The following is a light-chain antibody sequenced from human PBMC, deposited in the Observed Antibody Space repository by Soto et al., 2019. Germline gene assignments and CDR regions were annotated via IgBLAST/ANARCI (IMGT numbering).Light chain of an antibody. CDR3: QQYGSSRLT. V-gene: IGKV3-20*01. CDR2: GAS. J-gene: IGKJ4*02. CDR1: QSVSSSY. Sequence: EIALTQSPGTLSLSPGERATLSCRASQSVSSSYLAWYQQKPGQAPRLLIYGASSRATGIPDRFSGSGSGTDFTLTISRPEPEDFAVYYCQQYGSSRLTFGGGTKVEIK.